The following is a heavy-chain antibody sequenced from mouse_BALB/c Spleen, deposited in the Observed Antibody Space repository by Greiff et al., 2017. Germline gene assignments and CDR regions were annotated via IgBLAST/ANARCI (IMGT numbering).Heavy chain of an antibody. J-gene: IGHJ1*01. CDR1: GYTFSSYW. CDR2: ILPGSGST. CDR3: ARGGYYGTLRGYFDV. D-gene: IGHD2-1*01. Sequence: QVQLQQSGAELMKPGASVKISCKATGYTFSSYWIEWVKQRPGHGLEWIGEILPGSGSTNYNEKFKGKATFTADTSSNTAYMQLSSLTSEDSAVYYCARGGYYGTLRGYFDVWGAGTTVTVSS. V-gene: IGHV1-9*01.